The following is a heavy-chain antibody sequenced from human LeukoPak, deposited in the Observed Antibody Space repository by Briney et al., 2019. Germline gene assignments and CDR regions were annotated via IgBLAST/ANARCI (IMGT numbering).Heavy chain of an antibody. CDR1: GFTFSGHN. Sequence: GGSLRLSCAASGFTFSGHNMNWVRQAPGKGLEWISFVSISSGTIYYADSVNGRFRISRDNAKSSLDLEMNSLRAEDTAVYYCARGTIVGATQAAYWGQGTLVTVSS. V-gene: IGHV3-48*04. CDR2: VSISSGTI. D-gene: IGHD1-26*01. CDR3: ARGTIVGATQAAY. J-gene: IGHJ4*02.